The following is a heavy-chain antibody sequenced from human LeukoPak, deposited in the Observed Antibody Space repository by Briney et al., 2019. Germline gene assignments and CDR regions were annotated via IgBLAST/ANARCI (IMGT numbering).Heavy chain of an antibody. D-gene: IGHD3-9*01. J-gene: IGHJ4*02. Sequence: GGSLRLSCAVSGFTFSNYWMHWVRQGPGKGLVWVSRISNDGRSTTYADSVKGRFTVSRDNARNTMYLQMNSLRAEDTAVYYCARIDTFEYWGQGTLVTVSS. CDR2: ISNDGRST. CDR1: GFTFSNYW. V-gene: IGHV3-74*01. CDR3: ARIDTFEY.